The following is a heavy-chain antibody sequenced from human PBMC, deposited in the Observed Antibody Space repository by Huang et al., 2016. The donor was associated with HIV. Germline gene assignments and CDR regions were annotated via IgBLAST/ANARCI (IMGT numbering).Heavy chain of an antibody. CDR3: AKVYSRGWYYFSDY. CDR1: GFTFNNYA. Sequence: EVHLLESGGGLVQPGGSLRLSCEASGFTFNNYAMNWVGPAAGKGREWVSGIRDSGRDTYYADSVEGRLTSSRDNSKKTLYLQMNSLRVEDTAVYYCAKVYSRGWYYFSDYWGQGTLVAVSS. V-gene: IGHV3-23*01. CDR2: IRDSGRDT. J-gene: IGHJ4*02. D-gene: IGHD6-19*01.